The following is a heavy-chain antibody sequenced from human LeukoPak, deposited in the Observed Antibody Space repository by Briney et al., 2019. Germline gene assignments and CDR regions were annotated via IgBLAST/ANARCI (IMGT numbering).Heavy chain of an antibody. Sequence: GESLKISLKGSGYSFTSYWIGWGRQGPGKGLEWIGIIYPGDSDTRYSPSFQGQVTISADKSISTAYLQWSSLKASDAAMYYCARPYGAYGRHWFDPWGQGTLVTVSS. CDR1: GYSFTSYW. CDR3: ARPYGAYGRHWFDP. J-gene: IGHJ5*02. V-gene: IGHV5-51*01. CDR2: IYPGDSDT. D-gene: IGHD4-17*01.